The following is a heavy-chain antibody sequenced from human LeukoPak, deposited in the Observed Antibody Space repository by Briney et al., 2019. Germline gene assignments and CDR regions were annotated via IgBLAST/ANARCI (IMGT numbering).Heavy chain of an antibody. V-gene: IGHV1-3*01. J-gene: IGHJ4*02. D-gene: IGHD1-7*01. CDR1: GYTFTSYA. CDR2: INAGNGNT. CDR3: ARDEWRQGGNYWQSDY. Sequence: ASVKVSCKASGYTFTSYAMHWVRQAPGQRLEWMGWINAGNGNTKYSQKFQGRVTITRDTSASTAYMELSSLRSKDTAVFYCARDEWRQGGNYWQSDYWGQGTLVTVSS.